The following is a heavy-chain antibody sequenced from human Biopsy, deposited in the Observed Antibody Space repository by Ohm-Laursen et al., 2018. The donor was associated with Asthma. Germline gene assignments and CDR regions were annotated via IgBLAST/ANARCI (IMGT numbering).Heavy chain of an antibody. CDR3: ARTFHFWSPYHAEHYQL. D-gene: IGHD3-3*02. J-gene: IGHJ1*01. V-gene: IGHV3-53*01. CDR1: GFTVSTNG. CDR2: IYSGGGT. Sequence: SLRLSCSASGFTVSTNGMSWVRQPPGKGLEWVSVIYSGGGTYYADSVQGRVTISRDNSKNTLSLQMNSLRAGDTAVYYCARTFHFWSPYHAEHYQLWGQGTLVTVPS.